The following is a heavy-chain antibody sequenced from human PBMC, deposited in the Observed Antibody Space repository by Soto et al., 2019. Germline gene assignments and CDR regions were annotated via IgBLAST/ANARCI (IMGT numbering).Heavy chain of an antibody. CDR3: AREDGSGTFYRGHLDS. V-gene: IGHV1-24*01. CDR1: GYTLTELS. CDR2: FNPENGEI. J-gene: IGHJ4*02. Sequence: GASVKVSCKVSGYTLTELSMHCVRQAPGKGLEWLGGFNPENGEIRLAQKFQGRVSITRDTSASTVYMELNNLRSEDTAAYYCAREDGSGTFYRGHLDSWGQGTLVTVSS. D-gene: IGHD3-10*01.